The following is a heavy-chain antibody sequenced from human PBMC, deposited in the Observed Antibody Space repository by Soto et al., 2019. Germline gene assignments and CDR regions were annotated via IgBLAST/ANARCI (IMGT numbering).Heavy chain of an antibody. CDR1: GFTFSSYA. CDR3: AKDPAPHCSGGSCPLQS. CDR2: ISGSGGST. V-gene: IGHV3-23*01. D-gene: IGHD2-15*01. J-gene: IGHJ5*02. Sequence: GGSLRLSCAASGFTFSSYAMSWVRQAPGKGLEWVSAISGSGGSTYYADSVKGRFTISRDNSKNTLYLQMNSLRAEDTALYYCAKDPAPHCSGGSCPLQSWRQGTLVTVSS.